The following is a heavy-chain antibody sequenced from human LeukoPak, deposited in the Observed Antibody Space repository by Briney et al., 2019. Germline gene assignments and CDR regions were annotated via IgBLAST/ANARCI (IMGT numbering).Heavy chain of an antibody. V-gene: IGHV3-43D*03. Sequence: GGSLRLSCAASGFTFDDYAMHWVRQAPGKGLEWVSLISWDGGSTYYADSAKGRFTISRDNSKNSLYLQMNSLRAEDTALYYCAKDLFSSGHPPYYFDYWGQGTLVTVSS. CDR1: GFTFDDYA. J-gene: IGHJ4*02. CDR2: ISWDGGST. D-gene: IGHD6-19*01. CDR3: AKDLFSSGHPPYYFDY.